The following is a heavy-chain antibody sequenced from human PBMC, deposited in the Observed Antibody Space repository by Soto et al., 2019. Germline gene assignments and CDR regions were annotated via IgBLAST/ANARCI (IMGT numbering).Heavy chain of an antibody. CDR1: GYTVNELS. V-gene: IGHV1-24*01. CDR2: FDPEDGKT. J-gene: IGHJ3*02. CDR3: AALHETHSYDIDGYSYDTLDI. D-gene: IGHD3-22*01. Sequence: ASVKVSCKVSGYTVNELSIHWVRQAPGKGLEWLGGFDPEDGKTIYAQTLQGRLAMTEDTSADTAYMELSSLRSEDTAVYFCAALHETHSYDIDGYSYDTLDIWGQGTMVT.